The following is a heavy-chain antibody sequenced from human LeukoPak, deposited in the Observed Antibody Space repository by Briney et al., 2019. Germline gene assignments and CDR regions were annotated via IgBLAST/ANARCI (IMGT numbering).Heavy chain of an antibody. J-gene: IGHJ5*02. V-gene: IGHV1-24*01. CDR2: FDPEDGET. CDR1: GYTLTELS. Sequence: ASVKVSRKVSGYTLTELSMHWVRQAPGKGLGWMGGFDPEDGETIYAQKFQGRVTMTEDTSTDTAYMELSSLRSEDTAVYYCATTPSYSSSWYAPDWFDPWGQGTLVTVSS. CDR3: ATTPSYSSSWYAPDWFDP. D-gene: IGHD6-13*01.